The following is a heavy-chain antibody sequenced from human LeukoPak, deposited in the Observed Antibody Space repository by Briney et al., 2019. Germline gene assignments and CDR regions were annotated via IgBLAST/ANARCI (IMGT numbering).Heavy chain of an antibody. D-gene: IGHD6-6*01. J-gene: IGHJ4*02. CDR3: ARERRGTFSSSFYFDY. Sequence: ASVKVSCKASGYTFSNYAIHWVRQAPGQGLEWMGWINRNNGDTKSSQRLQGRITLTTDASTNTAYLELRSLRSDDTAVYYCARERRGTFSSSFYFDYWGQGTLVTVSS. V-gene: IGHV1-18*01. CDR2: INRNNGDT. CDR1: GYTFSNYA.